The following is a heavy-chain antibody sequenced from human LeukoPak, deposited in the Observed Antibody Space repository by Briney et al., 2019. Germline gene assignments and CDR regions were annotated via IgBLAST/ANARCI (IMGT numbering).Heavy chain of an antibody. CDR1: GFTFSSYA. V-gene: IGHV3-30-3*01. CDR2: ISYDGSNK. CDR3: ARGINYVWGSYRYMFDY. D-gene: IGHD3-16*02. Sequence: GGPLRLSCAASGFTFSSYAMHWVRPAPGKGLAGVAVISYDGSNKYYADFVKGRFTISRDNSKNHLFLQMNKPKAEDTAVYYSARGINYVWGSYRYMFDYWGQGTLVTVSS. J-gene: IGHJ4*02.